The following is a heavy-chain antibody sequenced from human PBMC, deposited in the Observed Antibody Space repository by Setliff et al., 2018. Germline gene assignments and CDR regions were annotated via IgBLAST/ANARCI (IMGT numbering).Heavy chain of an antibody. D-gene: IGHD1-26*01. V-gene: IGHV1-69*10. Sequence: ASVKVSCKSSGGPFNNSALSWVRQAPGQGLEWMGGIIPIFALTNYAEKFQGRVTITADKSTSTAYMELSSLRSEDTAVYYCARGGRMGAPLGAFDIWGQGTMVTVSS. CDR2: IIPIFALT. CDR3: ARGGRMGAPLGAFDI. CDR1: GGPFNNSA. J-gene: IGHJ3*02.